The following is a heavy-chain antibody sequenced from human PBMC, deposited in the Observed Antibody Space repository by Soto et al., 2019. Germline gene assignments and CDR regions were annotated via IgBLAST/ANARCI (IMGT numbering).Heavy chain of an antibody. D-gene: IGHD3-16*01. CDR1: GYSFIRYG. Sequence: QVHLVQSAAEVTKPGASVKVSCKTSGYSFIRYGIAWVRQAPGQGLEWVGWISPYNDYTIYAQKLQGRVTMTTDTSTRTVYMELRGLKSDDTAVYYCARGGYYDNSWGKLSHYGLDVWGQGTSVSVSS. J-gene: IGHJ6*02. V-gene: IGHV1-18*01. CDR3: ARGGYYDNSWGKLSHYGLDV. CDR2: ISPYNDYT.